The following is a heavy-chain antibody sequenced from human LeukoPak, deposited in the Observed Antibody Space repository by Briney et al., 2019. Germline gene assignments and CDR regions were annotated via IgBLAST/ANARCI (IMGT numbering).Heavy chain of an antibody. D-gene: IGHD5-18*01. V-gene: IGHV3-48*03. Sequence: PGGSLRLSCAASGFTFSNYEMNWVRQAPGKGLEWVSYISSSSSTIYYADSVKGRFTISRDNAKNSLYLQMNSLRAEDTAVYYCARCPYSFGFAPPDYWGQGTLVTVSS. CDR2: ISSSSSTI. CDR3: ARCPYSFGFAPPDY. CDR1: GFTFSNYE. J-gene: IGHJ4*02.